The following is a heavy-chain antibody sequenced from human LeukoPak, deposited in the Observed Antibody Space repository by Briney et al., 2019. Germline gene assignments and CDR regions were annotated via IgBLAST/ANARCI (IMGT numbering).Heavy chain of an antibody. Sequence: GASVKVSCKASGYTFTGYYMHWVRQAPGQGLEWMGWINPNSGGTNYAQKFQGRVTVTRDTSISTAYMELSRLRSDDTAVYYCASVGFSDGDYVGYFQHWGQGTLVTVSS. CDR2: INPNSGGT. V-gene: IGHV1-2*02. D-gene: IGHD4-17*01. J-gene: IGHJ1*01. CDR1: GYTFTGYY. CDR3: ASVGFSDGDYVGYFQH.